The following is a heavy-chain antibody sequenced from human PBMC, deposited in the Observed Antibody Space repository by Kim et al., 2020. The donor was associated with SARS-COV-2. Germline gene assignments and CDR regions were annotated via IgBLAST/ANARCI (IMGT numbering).Heavy chain of an antibody. CDR2: IYHSGST. Sequence: SETLSLTCAVSGGSISSSNWWSWVRQPPGKGLEWIGEIYHSGSTNYKPSLKSRVTISVDKSKNQFSLKLSSVTAADTAVYYCATDPGGYSYGYGYWGQGTLVTVAA. V-gene: IGHV4-4*02. D-gene: IGHD5-18*01. CDR1: GGSISSSNW. J-gene: IGHJ4*02. CDR3: ATDPGGYSYGYGY.